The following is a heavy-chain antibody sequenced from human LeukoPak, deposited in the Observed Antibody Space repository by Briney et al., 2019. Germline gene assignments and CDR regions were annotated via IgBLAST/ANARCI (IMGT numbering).Heavy chain of an antibody. CDR3: AELGITMIGGV. Sequence: GGSLRLSCAASGFTFNSYSMNWVRQAPGKGLEWVSSISGSNSYIYYADSMKGRFTISRDNAKNSLYLQMNSLRAEDTAVYYCAELGITMIGGVWGKGTTITISS. D-gene: IGHD3-10*02. CDR1: GFTFNSYS. J-gene: IGHJ6*04. CDR2: ISGSNSYI. V-gene: IGHV3-21*01.